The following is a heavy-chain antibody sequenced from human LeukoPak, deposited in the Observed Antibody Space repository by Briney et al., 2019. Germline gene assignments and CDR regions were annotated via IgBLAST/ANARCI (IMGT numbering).Heavy chain of an antibody. J-gene: IGHJ5*02. V-gene: IGHV4-61*09. CDR1: GGSISSGNSS. Sequence: SQTLSLTCTVSGGSISSGNSSWTWIRQPAGKGLEWIGHIYTSGSTNYNPSLKSRVTISVDMSKNHFSLQLSSVTAADTAVYYCAREYSSWGQGTLVTVSS. CDR3: AREYSS. CDR2: IYTSGST. D-gene: IGHD2-15*01.